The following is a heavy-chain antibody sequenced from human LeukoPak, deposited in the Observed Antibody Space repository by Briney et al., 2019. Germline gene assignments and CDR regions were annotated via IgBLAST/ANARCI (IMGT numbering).Heavy chain of an antibody. CDR1: GFTFSSYP. V-gene: IGHV3-30*04. J-gene: IGHJ4*02. CDR3: ARDPEIVGATTGLDY. CDR2: ISYDGSNK. Sequence: GGSLRLSCAASGFTFSSYPMHWVRQAPGKGLEWVAVISYDGSNKYYADSVKGRFTISRDNSKNTLYLQMNSLRAEDTAVYYCARDPEIVGATTGLDYWGQGTLVTVSS. D-gene: IGHD1-26*01.